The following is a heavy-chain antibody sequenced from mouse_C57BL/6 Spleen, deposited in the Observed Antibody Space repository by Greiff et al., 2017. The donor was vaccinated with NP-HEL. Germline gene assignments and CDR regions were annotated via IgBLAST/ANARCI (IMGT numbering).Heavy chain of an antibody. J-gene: IGHJ3*01. CDR3: TSMMVKRAWFAY. CDR2: IRNKANNHAT. CDR1: GFTFSDAW. Sequence: EVMLVESGGGLVQPGGSMKLSCAASGFTFSDAWMDWVRQSPEKGLEWVAEIRNKANNHATYYAESVKGRFTISRDDSKSSVYLQMNSLRAEDTGIYYCTSMMVKRAWFAYWGQGTLVTVSA. D-gene: IGHD2-3*01. V-gene: IGHV6-6*01.